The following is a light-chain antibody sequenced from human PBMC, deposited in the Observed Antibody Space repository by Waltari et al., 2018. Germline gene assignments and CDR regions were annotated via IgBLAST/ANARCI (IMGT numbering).Light chain of an antibody. CDR3: QQRRNWPPLT. CDR2: DAS. J-gene: IGKJ4*01. CDR1: EDISTF. V-gene: IGKV3-11*01. Sequence: ETVLTQSPATLPLSPGERATLSCRASEDISTFLAWYQQKPGQAPRLLIYDASNRATGIPARFSGSGSETDFTLTISSLEPEDFALYDCQQRRNWPPLTFGGGTKVE.